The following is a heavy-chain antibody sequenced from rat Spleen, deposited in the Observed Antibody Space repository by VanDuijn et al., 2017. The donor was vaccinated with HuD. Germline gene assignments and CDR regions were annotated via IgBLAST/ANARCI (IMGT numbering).Heavy chain of an antibody. V-gene: IGHV5-22*01. CDR1: GFTFSDYY. J-gene: IGHJ1*01. CDR3: ARQGILRIITTPYWYFDF. CDR2: ISYEGSST. Sequence: EVQLVESGGGLVQPGRSLKLSCAASGFTFSDYYMAWVRQAPKKGLEWVASISYEGSSTYYGNSVKGRFTISRDNAKSTLYLQMNSLRSEDTATYYCARQGILRIITTPYWYFDFWGPGTMVTVSS. D-gene: IGHD1-6*01.